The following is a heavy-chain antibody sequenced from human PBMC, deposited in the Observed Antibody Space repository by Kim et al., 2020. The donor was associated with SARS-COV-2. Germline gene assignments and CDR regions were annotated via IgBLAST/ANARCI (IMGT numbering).Heavy chain of an antibody. V-gene: IGHV3-23*03. CDR1: GFTFSSYA. D-gene: IGHD6-13*01. CDR2: IYSGGSST. Sequence: GGSLRLSCAASGFTFSSYAMSWVRQAPGKGLEWVSVIYSGGSSTYYADSVKGRFTISRDNSKNTLYLQMNSLRAEDTAVYYCAKDLGSSSLWHFQHWGQGTLVTVSS. J-gene: IGHJ1*01. CDR3: AKDLGSSSLWHFQH.